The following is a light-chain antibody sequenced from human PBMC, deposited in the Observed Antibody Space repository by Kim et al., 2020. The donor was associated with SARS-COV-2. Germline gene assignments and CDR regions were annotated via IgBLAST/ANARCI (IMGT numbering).Light chain of an antibody. CDR3: PQSYITPHT. J-gene: IGKJ2*01. Sequence: DIQMTQSPSSLSASVGDRVTITCRASQSISSYLNWYQQKPGKAPKLLIYAASSLQSGVPSRFSGSGSGTDFTLTISSLQPEDFATYYCPQSYITPHTFGRETKL. CDR1: QSISSY. V-gene: IGKV1-39*01. CDR2: AAS.